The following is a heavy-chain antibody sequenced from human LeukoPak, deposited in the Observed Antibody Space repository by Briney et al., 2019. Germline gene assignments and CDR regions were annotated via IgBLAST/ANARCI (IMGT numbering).Heavy chain of an antibody. D-gene: IGHD3-22*01. CDR1: GGSISSSGYY. CDR2: IYHSGST. CDR3: ARGRNYYDSSVVSGYFDY. V-gene: IGHV4-39*07. Sequence: SETLSLTCTVSGGSISSSGYYWGWIRQPPGKGLEWIGSIYHSGSTYYNPSLKSRVTISVDTSKNQFSLKLSSVTAADTAVYYCARGRNYYDSSVVSGYFDYWGQGTLVTVSS. J-gene: IGHJ4*02.